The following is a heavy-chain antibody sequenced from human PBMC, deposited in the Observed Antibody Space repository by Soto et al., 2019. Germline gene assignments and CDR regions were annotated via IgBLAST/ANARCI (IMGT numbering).Heavy chain of an antibody. D-gene: IGHD5-12*01. CDR3: ASCSGDGYNYDAFDI. Sequence: ASVKVSCKASGYTFTSHAMHWVRQAPGQRLEWMGWINAGNGNTKYSQKFQGRVTITRDTSASTAYMELSSLRSEDTAVYYCASCSGDGYNYDAFDIWGQGTMVSVSS. J-gene: IGHJ3*02. V-gene: IGHV1-3*01. CDR1: GYTFTSHA. CDR2: INAGNGNT.